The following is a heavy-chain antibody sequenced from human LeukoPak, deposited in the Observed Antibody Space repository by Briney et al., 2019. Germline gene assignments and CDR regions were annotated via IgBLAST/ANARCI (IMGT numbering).Heavy chain of an antibody. CDR3: ARLVLSYGNAFDH. Sequence: SETLSLTCSVFGYSISSGYYWGWIRQPPGKGLEWIGSIYQSGSTYYDSSLKSRVTISVDTSKNHFSLRLSSVTAADTAVYYCARLVLSYGNAFDHWGQGTLVTVSS. CDR1: GYSISSGYY. J-gene: IGHJ4*02. V-gene: IGHV4-38-2*02. D-gene: IGHD3-16*01. CDR2: IYQSGST.